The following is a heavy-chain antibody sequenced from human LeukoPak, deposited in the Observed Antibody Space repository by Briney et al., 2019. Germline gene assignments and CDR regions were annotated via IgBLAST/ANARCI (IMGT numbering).Heavy chain of an antibody. CDR2: ISSSGSTI. J-gene: IGHJ3*02. D-gene: IGHD3-22*01. V-gene: IGHV3-48*03. Sequence: GGSLRLSYAAAGFTFSSYEMNWVRQAPGKGLEWVSYISSSGSTIYYADCVKGRFTISRDNAKNSLYLQMNSLRAEDTALYYCAREYYYDSSGYYYAVRFGDAFDIWGQGTMVTVSS. CDR3: AREYYYDSSGYYYAVRFGDAFDI. CDR1: GFTFSSYE.